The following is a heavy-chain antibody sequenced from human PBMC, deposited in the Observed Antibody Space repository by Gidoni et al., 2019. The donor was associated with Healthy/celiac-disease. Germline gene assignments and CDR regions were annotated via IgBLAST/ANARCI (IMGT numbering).Heavy chain of an antibody. Sequence: EVQLVEAGGGLVQPGDSRRLSCAAAGFTFSCYAMHWVRQAPGRGLEYVSAISSNGGSTYYANSVKGRFTISRDNSKNTLYLQMGSLRAEDMAVYYCARGQDYAFDIWGQGTMVTVSS. CDR1: GFTFSCYA. CDR2: ISSNGGST. V-gene: IGHV3-64*01. J-gene: IGHJ3*02. CDR3: ARGQDYAFDI.